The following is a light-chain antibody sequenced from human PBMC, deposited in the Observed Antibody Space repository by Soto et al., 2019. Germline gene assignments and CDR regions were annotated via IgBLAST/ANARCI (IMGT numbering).Light chain of an antibody. V-gene: IGLV1-40*01. J-gene: IGLJ2*01. Sequence: QSVLTQPPSVSGAPGQRVTISCTGSSSNIGAGYDVHWYQQLPGTAPKLLIYGNSNRPSGLPDRFSGSKSGTSASLAITGLQAEDEADYYCQSYDSSLSGPRVFGGGTQLTVL. CDR2: GNS. CDR3: QSYDSSLSGPRV. CDR1: SSNIGAGYD.